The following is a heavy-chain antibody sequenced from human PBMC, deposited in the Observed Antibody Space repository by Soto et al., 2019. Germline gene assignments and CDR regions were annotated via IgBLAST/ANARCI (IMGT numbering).Heavy chain of an antibody. J-gene: IGHJ5*01. D-gene: IGHD1-1*01. V-gene: IGHV5-10-1*01. Sequence: PGESLKISCKGSGYSFSNYWIGWVRQMPGRGLEWLGKIDPTDSYTNYSPSFEGHVTISTDNSISTAYLQWSSLRASDTALYFCARVYKNWFDSWAQGTMVTVSS. CDR1: GYSFSNYW. CDR2: IDPTDSYT. CDR3: ARVYKNWFDS.